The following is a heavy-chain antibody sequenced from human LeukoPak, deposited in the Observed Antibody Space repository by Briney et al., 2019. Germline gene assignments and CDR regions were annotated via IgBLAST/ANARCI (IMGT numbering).Heavy chain of an antibody. CDR3: AKDCEGHSSGTYAPEWLDAFDI. V-gene: IGHV3-23*01. Sequence: GGSLRLSCAASGFTFSSYAMSWVRQAPGKGLEWVSAISGSGGSTYYADSVKGRFTISRDNSKNTLYLQMNSLRAEDTAVYYCAKDCEGHSSGTYAPEWLDAFDIWGQGTMVTVSS. CDR2: ISGSGGST. D-gene: IGHD3-22*01. CDR1: GFTFSSYA. J-gene: IGHJ3*02.